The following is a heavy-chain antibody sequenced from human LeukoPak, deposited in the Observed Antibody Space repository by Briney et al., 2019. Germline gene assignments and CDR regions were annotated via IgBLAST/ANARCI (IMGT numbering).Heavy chain of an antibody. J-gene: IGHJ6*02. Sequence: GRALRLSCAASGFTFNIYGMHCVRQAPRKGREWGAVICYDGINKYYTDPLKGRFTISRHNSKNTLHLQINSMTAEATAVYYCASLESGFVWG. CDR2: ICYDGINK. CDR3: ASLESGFV. CDR1: GFTFNIYG. D-gene: IGHD5-12*01. V-gene: IGHV3-33*01.